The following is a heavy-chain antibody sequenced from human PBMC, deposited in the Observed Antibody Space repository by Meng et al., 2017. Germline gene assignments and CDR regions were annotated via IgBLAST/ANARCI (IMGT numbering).Heavy chain of an antibody. CDR1: GFTFSRYW. CDR3: VAYWGSDRSSCFDY. Sequence: GESLKISCAASGFTFSRYWMSWVRQVPGEGLEWVANINEDGSHKNYVDSLKGRFTISRDNSENSLYLQMNSLRAEDTAIYYCVAYWGSDRSSCFDYWGRGTLVTVSS. D-gene: IGHD7-27*01. J-gene: IGHJ4*02. V-gene: IGHV3-7*01. CDR2: INEDGSHK.